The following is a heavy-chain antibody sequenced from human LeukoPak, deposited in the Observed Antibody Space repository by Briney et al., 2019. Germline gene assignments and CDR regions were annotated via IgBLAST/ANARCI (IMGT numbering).Heavy chain of an antibody. Sequence: SETLSLTCGVSGGSISSGIRWSWVRQPPGKGLEWIGEIHHEGSTKYSPSLKSRVTISVDKSKNQFSLKLNSVTAADTAVYYCTAQGGWYIDYWGQGPLVTVSS. CDR1: GGSISSGIR. J-gene: IGHJ4*02. V-gene: IGHV4/OR15-8*01. CDR2: IHHEGST. CDR3: TAQGGWYIDY. D-gene: IGHD6-19*01.